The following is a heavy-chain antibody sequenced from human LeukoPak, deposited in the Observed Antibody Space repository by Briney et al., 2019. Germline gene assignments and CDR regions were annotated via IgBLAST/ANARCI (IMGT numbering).Heavy chain of an antibody. CDR2: IWYDGSNK. D-gene: IGHD3-16*01. V-gene: IGHV3-33*08. J-gene: IGHJ6*02. CDR3: AREYDYVWGSYSVPTPYGMDV. Sequence: GGSLRLSCAASGFTFSSYAMSWVRQAPGKGLEWVAVIWYDGSNKYYADSVKGRFTISRDNSKNTLYLQMNSLRAEDTAVYYCAREYDYVWGSYSVPTPYGMDVWGQGTTVTVSS. CDR1: GFTFSSYA.